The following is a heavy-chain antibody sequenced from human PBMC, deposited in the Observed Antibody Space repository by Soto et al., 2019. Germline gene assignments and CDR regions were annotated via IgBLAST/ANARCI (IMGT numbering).Heavy chain of an antibody. J-gene: IGHJ4*02. CDR2: ISSDGSDK. CDR1: GFTFSRYP. CDR3: VRYSSYDYFFDY. V-gene: IGHV3-30-3*01. Sequence: QVQLVESGGGVVQPGGSLRLSCAASGFTFSRYPMHWVRQAPGKGLEWVAVISSDGSDKYNADSVKGRFTISRDNSKSTLYLQVNSLRAEDTAVYYCVRYSSYDYFFDYWGQGTLVTVSS. D-gene: IGHD5-12*01.